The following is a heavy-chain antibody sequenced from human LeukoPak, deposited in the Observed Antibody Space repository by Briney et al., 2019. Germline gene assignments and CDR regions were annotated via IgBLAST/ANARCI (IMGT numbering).Heavy chain of an antibody. CDR3: AKGVKHIVVLTAQHYFDY. D-gene: IGHD2-21*02. V-gene: IGHV3-30*02. CDR1: GLTFSSYG. J-gene: IGHJ4*02. CDR2: IRNDGSNK. Sequence: SGGSLRLSCAASGLTFSSYGMHWVRQAPGKGLEWVAFIRNDGSNKNYADSMKGRFTISRDNSKNTLYLQMNSLRAEDTAVYYCAKGVKHIVVLTAQHYFDYWGQGTLVTVSS.